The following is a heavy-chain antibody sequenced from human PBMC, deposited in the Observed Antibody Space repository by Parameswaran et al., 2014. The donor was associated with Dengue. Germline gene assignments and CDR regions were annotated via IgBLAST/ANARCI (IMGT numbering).Heavy chain of an antibody. V-gene: IGHV3-53*01. Sequence: VRQGSREGLEWVSVIYSGGSTYYADSVKGRFTISRDNSKNTLYLQMNSLRAEDTAVYYCARADISSGYHIFDYWGQGTLVTVSS. D-gene: IGHD3-22*01. J-gene: IGHJ4*02. CDR2: IYSGGST. CDR3: ARADISSGYHIFDY.